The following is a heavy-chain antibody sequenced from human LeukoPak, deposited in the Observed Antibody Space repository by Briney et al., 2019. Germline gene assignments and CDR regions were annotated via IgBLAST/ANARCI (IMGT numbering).Heavy chain of an antibody. Sequence: GESLKISCKGSGYRFTSDWIGWVRQMPGKGLEWMGIIYPGDSDTRYSPSFQGQVTISADKSVNTAYLQWSSLKASDTAMYYCARLSGRVVCSAGSCYIDSWGQGTLVTVSS. CDR1: GYRFTSDW. CDR2: IYPGDSDT. D-gene: IGHD2-15*01. J-gene: IGHJ4*02. V-gene: IGHV5-51*01. CDR3: ARLSGRVVCSAGSCYIDS.